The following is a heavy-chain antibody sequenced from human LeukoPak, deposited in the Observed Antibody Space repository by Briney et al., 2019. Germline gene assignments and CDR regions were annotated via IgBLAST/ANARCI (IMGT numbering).Heavy chain of an antibody. V-gene: IGHV4-38-2*02. Sequence: PSETLSLTCTVSGYSISSGYYWDWIRQPPGKGLEWIGSIYHSGSTYYNTSLKSRVTISVDTSKNQFSLKLSSVTAADTAVYYCARAYRAARGWFDPWGQGTLVTVSS. J-gene: IGHJ5*02. D-gene: IGHD6-6*01. CDR1: GYSISSGYY. CDR2: IYHSGST. CDR3: ARAYRAARGWFDP.